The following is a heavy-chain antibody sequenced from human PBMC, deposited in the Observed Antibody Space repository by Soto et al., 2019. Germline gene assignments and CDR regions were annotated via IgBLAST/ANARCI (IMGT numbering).Heavy chain of an antibody. D-gene: IGHD3-22*01. CDR3: ARLWLLNWFDT. V-gene: IGHV4-39*01. J-gene: IGHJ5*02. CDR2: IYYSGST. CDR1: GGSISSSSYY. Sequence: PSETLSLTCTVSGGSISSSSYYWGWIRQPPGKGLEWIGSIYYSGSTYYNPSLKSRVTISVDTSKNQFSLKLSSVTAADTAVYYCARLWLLNWFDTWGQGTLVTVSS.